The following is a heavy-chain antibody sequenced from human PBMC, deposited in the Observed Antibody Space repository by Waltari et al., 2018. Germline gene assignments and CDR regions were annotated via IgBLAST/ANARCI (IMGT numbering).Heavy chain of an antibody. CDR2: ISSNENMT. D-gene: IGHD5-18*01. Sequence: EVQLVESGGGLVQPGGSLRLSCEASGFTFSSYWMHWVRQAPGKGLVWVSRISSNENMTTYADSVKGRFTISRDNAKNTLYLQMNSLRAEDTAVYYCARVEYSYGPYCFDSWGQGTPVTVSS. CDR1: GFTFSSYW. V-gene: IGHV3-74*02. J-gene: IGHJ4*02. CDR3: ARVEYSYGPYCFDS.